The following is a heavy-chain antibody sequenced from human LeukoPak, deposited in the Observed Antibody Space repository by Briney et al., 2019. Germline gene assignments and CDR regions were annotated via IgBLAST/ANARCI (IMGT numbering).Heavy chain of an antibody. J-gene: IGHJ4*02. Sequence: SETLSLTCSVSDGSMTNYYWSWIRQPAGKGLEWIGRIYTSGSINYNPSLKSRVSMSIDTSKNQFSLKLSSVTAADTAVYYCAREKDFSLWDAAVDYWGQGTLVIVSS. CDR2: IYTSGSI. CDR3: AREKDFSLWDAAVDY. CDR1: DGSMTNYY. D-gene: IGHD3-3*01. V-gene: IGHV4-4*07.